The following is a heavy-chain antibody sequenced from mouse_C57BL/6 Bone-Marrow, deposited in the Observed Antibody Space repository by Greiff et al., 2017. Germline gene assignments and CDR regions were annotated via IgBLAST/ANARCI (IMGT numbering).Heavy chain of an antibody. D-gene: IGHD2-1*01. Sequence: QVQLQQSGPELVKPGASVKISCKASGYAFSSSWMNWVKQRPGKGLEWIGRIYPGDGDTNYNGKFKGKATLTADKSSSTAYMQLISLTSEDYAVYFCAKLYGNYGFDYWGQGTTLTVSS. CDR3: AKLYGNYGFDY. CDR1: GYAFSSSW. V-gene: IGHV1-82*01. J-gene: IGHJ2*01. CDR2: IYPGDGDT.